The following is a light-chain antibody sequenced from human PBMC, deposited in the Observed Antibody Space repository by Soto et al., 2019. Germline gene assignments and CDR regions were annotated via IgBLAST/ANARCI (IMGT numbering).Light chain of an antibody. CDR3: QQYNSYSWT. CDR1: QSIAIY. CDR2: AAS. Sequence: DIQMTQSPSSLSASVGDRVTITCRASQSIAIYLNWYQQKPGKAPNLLIYAASSLQSGVPSRFSGSGSGTDFTLTISNLQPEDVATYYCQQYNSYSWTFGQGTKVEIK. V-gene: IGKV1-39*01. J-gene: IGKJ1*01.